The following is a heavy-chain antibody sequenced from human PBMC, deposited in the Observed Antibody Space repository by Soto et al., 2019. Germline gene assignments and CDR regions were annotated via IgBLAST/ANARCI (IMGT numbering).Heavy chain of an antibody. Sequence: SVKVSCKASGGTFSSYAISWVRQAPGQGLEWMGGIIPIFGTANYAQKFQGRVTITADESTSTAYMELSSLRSEDTAVYYCARGVVVVVAATRGDSYYYYGMDVWGQGTTLTVSS. CDR2: IIPIFGTA. V-gene: IGHV1-69*13. CDR3: ARGVVVVVAATRGDSYYYYGMDV. D-gene: IGHD2-15*01. CDR1: GGTFSSYA. J-gene: IGHJ6*02.